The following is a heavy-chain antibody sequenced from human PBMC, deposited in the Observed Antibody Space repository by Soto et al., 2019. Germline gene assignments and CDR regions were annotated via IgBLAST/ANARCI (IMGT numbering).Heavy chain of an antibody. J-gene: IGHJ4*02. D-gene: IGHD5-18*01. Sequence: EVQLEESGGALVQPGRSLRLSCAVSGFTFDDYAMHWVRQVLGKGLEWVSSISWNSGNIGYADSVKGRFTTSRDNAKNSLYLQMNSLRPEDTALYYCVRSKGGYSYGTPFDYWGQGTLVTVSS. CDR2: ISWNSGNI. V-gene: IGHV3-9*01. CDR3: VRSKGGYSYGTPFDY. CDR1: GFTFDDYA.